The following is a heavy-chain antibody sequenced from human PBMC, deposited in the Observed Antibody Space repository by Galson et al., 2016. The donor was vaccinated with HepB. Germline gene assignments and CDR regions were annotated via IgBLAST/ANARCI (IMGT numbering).Heavy chain of an antibody. V-gene: IGHV3-53*01. CDR3: ARGLGDMAYFQH. CDR2: INSVGNT. D-gene: IGHD5-24*01. J-gene: IGHJ1*01. Sequence: SLRLSCAASGFSVSGDYMGCVRQAPGKALEWVSLINSVGNTYYADSVRGRFTISRDNSKNTLYLQMNSLRVDDTAVYHCARGLGDMAYFQHWGRGTLVTVSS. CDR1: GFSVSGDY.